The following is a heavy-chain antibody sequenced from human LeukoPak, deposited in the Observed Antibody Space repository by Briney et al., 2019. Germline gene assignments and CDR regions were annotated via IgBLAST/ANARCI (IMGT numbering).Heavy chain of an antibody. CDR2: IYYSGST. CDR1: GGSISSGGYY. Sequence: SETLSLTCTVSGGSISSGGYYWSWIRQHPGKGLEWIGYIYYSGSTYYNPSLKSRVTISVDTSKNQFSLKLSSVTAADTAVYYCARVNSDPTYFDLWGRGTLVTVSS. V-gene: IGHV4-31*03. D-gene: IGHD5-18*01. CDR3: ARVNSDPTYFDL. J-gene: IGHJ2*01.